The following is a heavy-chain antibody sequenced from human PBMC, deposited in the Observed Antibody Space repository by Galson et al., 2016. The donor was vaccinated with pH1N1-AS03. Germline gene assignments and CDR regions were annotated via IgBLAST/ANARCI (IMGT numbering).Heavy chain of an antibody. D-gene: IGHD4-17*01. V-gene: IGHV1-18*04. CDR1: GYNFATYG. CDR3: ARQDYDDYYFNGMDV. Sequence: SVKVSCKASGYNFATYGVSWGRQAPGRGPEWMGWSRIHRRDDTHDAQNVRDRATMTMDTSTNIAYLELRALRSDDTAIYYCARQDYDDYYFNGMDVWGQGTTVIVSS. CDR2: SRIHRRDDT. J-gene: IGHJ6*02.